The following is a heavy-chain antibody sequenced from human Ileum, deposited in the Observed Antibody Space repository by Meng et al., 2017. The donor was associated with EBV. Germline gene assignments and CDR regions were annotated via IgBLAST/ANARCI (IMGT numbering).Heavy chain of an antibody. D-gene: IGHD6-19*01. CDR1: GGSISRSDW. V-gene: IGHV4-4*02. CDR3: ARVGQWLPIDY. Sequence: QGKVQGSGPGRVNPSETLSLTCAVSGGSISRSDWWSWVRQPPGKGLEWIGETSHSGSTNYSPSLKSRVTISLDKSKNQLSLKLNSVTAADTAVYYCARVGQWLPIDYWGQGTLVTVSS. J-gene: IGHJ4*02. CDR2: TSHSGST.